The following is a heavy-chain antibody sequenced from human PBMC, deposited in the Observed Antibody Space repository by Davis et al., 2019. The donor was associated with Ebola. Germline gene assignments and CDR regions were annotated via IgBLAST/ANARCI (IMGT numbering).Heavy chain of an antibody. J-gene: IGHJ6*02. CDR2: ISWNSGNI. Sequence: SLKIPCAAPGFTFDDYAMHWVRQAPGKGLEWVSGISWNSGNIGYADSVKGRFTISRDNAKNSLYLQMNSLRAEDTALYYCATDHNYDFWSGMDVWGQGTTVTVSS. V-gene: IGHV3-9*01. CDR3: ATDHNYDFWSGMDV. D-gene: IGHD3-3*01. CDR1: GFTFDDYA.